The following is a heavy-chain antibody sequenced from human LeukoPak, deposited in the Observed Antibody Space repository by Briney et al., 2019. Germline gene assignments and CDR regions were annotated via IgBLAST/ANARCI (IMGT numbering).Heavy chain of an antibody. J-gene: IGHJ4*02. CDR3: ARDRTDGDSDY. V-gene: IGHV4-61*01. CDR1: GGSVSSGSYY. Sequence: TETLSLTCTVSGGSVSSGSYYWSWIRQPPGKGLEWIGYIYYSGSTNYNPSLKSRVTISVDTSKNQFSLKLSSVTAADTAAYYCARDRTDGDSDYWGQGTLVTVSS. D-gene: IGHD4-17*01. CDR2: IYYSGST.